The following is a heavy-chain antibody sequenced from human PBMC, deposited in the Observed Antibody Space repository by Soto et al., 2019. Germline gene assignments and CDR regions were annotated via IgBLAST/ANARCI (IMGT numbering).Heavy chain of an antibody. V-gene: IGHV4-59*01. CDR3: ARVGTYYDPSGYYMLDFDY. J-gene: IGHJ4*02. CDR1: GGSITNFH. CDR2: ISYSGTT. D-gene: IGHD3-22*01. Sequence: QVHLQESGPGLVKPSETLSLTCSVSGGSITNFHWSWIRQPPGKGLEWIGYISYSGTTNFNPSLQSRVTISVDTSKNQFSLKLSSVTAADTAVYYCARVGTYYDPSGYYMLDFDYWGQGTLVTVSS.